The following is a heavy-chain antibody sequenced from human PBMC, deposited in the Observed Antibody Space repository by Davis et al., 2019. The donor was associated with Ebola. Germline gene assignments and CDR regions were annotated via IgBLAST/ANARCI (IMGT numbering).Heavy chain of an antibody. V-gene: IGHV4-59*01. CDR2: IYYSGST. J-gene: IGHJ4*02. D-gene: IGHD3-16*01. CDR1: SGSISSYY. CDR3: VRVGWGAH. Sequence: MPSETLSLTCTVSSGSISSYYWSWIRQPPGKGLEWIGYIYYSGSTNCNPSLMSRVTISVDTSKNHFSLKLSSVTAADTAVYYCVRVGWGAHWGQGTLVTVSS.